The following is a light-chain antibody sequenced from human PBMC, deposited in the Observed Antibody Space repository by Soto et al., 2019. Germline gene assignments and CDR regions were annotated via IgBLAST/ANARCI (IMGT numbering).Light chain of an antibody. J-gene: IGLJ1*01. CDR3: SSYTSSSTLYYV. Sequence: QSALTQPDSVSGSPGQSITISCTGTSSDVGGYNYVSWYQQHPGKAPKLMIYDVSNRPSGVSNRFSGSKSGNTASLTISGLQAEDEADYYCSSYTSSSTLYYVFGTGTQLTVL. V-gene: IGLV2-14*01. CDR1: SSDVGGYNY. CDR2: DVS.